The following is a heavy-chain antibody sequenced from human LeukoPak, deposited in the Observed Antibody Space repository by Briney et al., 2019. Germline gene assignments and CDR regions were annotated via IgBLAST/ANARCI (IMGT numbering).Heavy chain of an antibody. D-gene: IGHD1-1*01. CDR1: GFTFDDYG. J-gene: IGHJ4*02. V-gene: IGHV3-23*01. Sequence: PGGSLRLSCAASGFTFDDYGMSWVRQAPGKGLEWVAAIGDKGVDRKYADSVKGRFTISRDNSKNTLYLQMNSLRVEDTAIYYCGRDWKLDYWGQGTLVTVSS. CDR3: GRDWKLDY. CDR2: IGDKGVDR.